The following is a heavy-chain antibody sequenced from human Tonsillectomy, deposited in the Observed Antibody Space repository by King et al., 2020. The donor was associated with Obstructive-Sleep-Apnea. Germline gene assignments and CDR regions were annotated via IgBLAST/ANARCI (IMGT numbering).Heavy chain of an antibody. J-gene: IGHJ4*02. CDR3: AKVMTGTGRGFDS. Sequence: VQLVESGGGLVQPGRSLRLSCAASGFAFDDYAMHWVRQPPGKGLEWVSGTSWNSGYIAYADSVKGRFTISRDNAKNSLFLQMNSLRSEDTALYYCAKVMTGTGRGFDSWGQGTLVTVSS. CDR2: TSWNSGYI. CDR1: GFAFDDYA. D-gene: IGHD1-1*01. V-gene: IGHV3-9*01.